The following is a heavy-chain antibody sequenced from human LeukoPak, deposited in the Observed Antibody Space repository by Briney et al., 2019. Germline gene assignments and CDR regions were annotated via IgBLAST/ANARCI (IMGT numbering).Heavy chain of an antibody. D-gene: IGHD3-10*01. CDR3: ARDRGDDAFDI. J-gene: IGHJ3*02. Sequence: SETLSLTCAGYGGSFSGYYWTWLRQPPGKGLEWIGEINHNGSTNYKPSLKSRVTISIDTSKNQFSLNLNSVTAADTAMYYCARDRGDDAFDIWGQGTMVTVSS. CDR1: GGSFSGYY. V-gene: IGHV4-34*01. CDR2: INHNGST.